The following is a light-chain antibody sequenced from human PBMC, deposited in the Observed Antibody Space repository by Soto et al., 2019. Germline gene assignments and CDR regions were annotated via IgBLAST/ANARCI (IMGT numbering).Light chain of an antibody. CDR2: DAS. V-gene: IGKV1-5*01. CDR3: QQYNSYLRT. J-gene: IGKJ1*01. CDR1: QSISSW. Sequence: DIQMTQSPSTLSASVGDRVTITCRASQSISSWLAWYQQKPGKAPKLLIYDASSFESGVPSRFSGSGSGTEFTLTISSLQPDDFATYYCQQYNSYLRTFGQGTKVEIK.